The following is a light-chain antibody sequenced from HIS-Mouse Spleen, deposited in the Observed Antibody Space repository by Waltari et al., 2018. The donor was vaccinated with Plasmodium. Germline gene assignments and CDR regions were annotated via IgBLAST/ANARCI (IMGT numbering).Light chain of an antibody. CDR2: GAS. CDR1: QIVSSN. J-gene: IGKJ2*01. V-gene: IGKV3-15*01. Sequence: EIVMTQSPATLSVSPGESATLSCRASQIVSSNLAWYQQKPGQAPRLLIYGASTRATGIPARFSGSGSGTEFTLTISSLQSEDFAVYYCQQYNNPRTTFGQGTKLEIK. CDR3: QQYNNPRTT.